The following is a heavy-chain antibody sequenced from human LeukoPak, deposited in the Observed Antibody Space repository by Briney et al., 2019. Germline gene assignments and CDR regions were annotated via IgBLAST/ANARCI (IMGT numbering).Heavy chain of an antibody. CDR1: GFTFSSYT. D-gene: IGHD6-13*01. CDR3: AVGSSWYVGLIDY. J-gene: IGHJ4*02. CDR2: ISSSSSYI. V-gene: IGHV3-21*01. Sequence: GGSLRLSCAASGFTFSSYTMNWVRQAPGKGLEWVSSISSSSSYIYYADSVKGRFTISRDNSKNTLYLQTNSLRAEDTAVYYCAVGSSWYVGLIDYWGQGTLVTVSS.